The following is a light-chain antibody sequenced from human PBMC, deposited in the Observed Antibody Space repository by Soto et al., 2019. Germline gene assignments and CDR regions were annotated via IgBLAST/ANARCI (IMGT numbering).Light chain of an antibody. CDR3: QQYNTFWR. CDR2: KAS. Sequence: DIKMTQSPSTLSGSVGDRVTITCRASQTISSWLAWYQQKPGKAPKLLIYKASTLKSGVPSRFSGSGSGTEFTLTISSLQPDDFATYYCQQYNTFWRFGQGTKVDIK. J-gene: IGKJ1*01. V-gene: IGKV1-5*03. CDR1: QTISSW.